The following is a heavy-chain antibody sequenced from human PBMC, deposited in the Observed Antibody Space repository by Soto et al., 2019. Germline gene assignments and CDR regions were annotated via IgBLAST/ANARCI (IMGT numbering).Heavy chain of an antibody. D-gene: IGHD3-22*01. J-gene: IGHJ4*02. CDR2: FYHTGDT. Sequence: PSETLSLTCVVSGGSISSGGYSWTWIRQPSGKGLEWIGYFYHTGDTYYNPSLKSRVTITVDRAKNQFSLKLNSVTAADTAVYYCARGMAGYYDSSGYYIWGQGAQVTVSS. CDR3: ARGMAGYYDSSGYYI. V-gene: IGHV4-30-2*01. CDR1: GGSISSGGYS.